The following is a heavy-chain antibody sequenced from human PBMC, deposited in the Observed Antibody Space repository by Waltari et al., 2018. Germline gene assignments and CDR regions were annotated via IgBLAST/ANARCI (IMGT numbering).Heavy chain of an antibody. CDR1: GYTFTGYY. CDR3: ARDSAQVAGADY. J-gene: IGHJ4*02. Sequence: QVQLVQSGAEVKKPGASVKVSCKASGYTFTGYYMHWVRQAPGQGLEWMGRINPNSGGTNYAQKCQGRVTMTRDTSISTAYIVLSRLRSDDTAVYYCARDSAQVAGADYWGQGTLVTVSS. V-gene: IGHV1-2*06. CDR2: INPNSGGT. D-gene: IGHD6-19*01.